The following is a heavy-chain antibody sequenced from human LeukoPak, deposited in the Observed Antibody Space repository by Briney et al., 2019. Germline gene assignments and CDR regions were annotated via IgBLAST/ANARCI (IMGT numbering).Heavy chain of an antibody. V-gene: IGHV3-9*03. CDR2: IDWNSSNM. CDR3: AKDRSSTLDDAFDF. D-gene: IGHD2-2*01. Sequence: GGPLRLSCAASGFTFGDYAMHWVRQTPGKGLEWVSGIDWNSSNMVYADSVKGRFTISRDNAKTSLYLQMSSLRAEDMALYYCAKDRSSTLDDAFDFWGQGTMVTVSS. J-gene: IGHJ3*01. CDR1: GFTFGDYA.